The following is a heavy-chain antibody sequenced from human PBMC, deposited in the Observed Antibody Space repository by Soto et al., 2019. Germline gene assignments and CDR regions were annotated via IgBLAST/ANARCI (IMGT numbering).Heavy chain of an antibody. Sequence: ASVKVSCKASGYTFTSYGISWVRQAPGQGLEWMGWISAYNGNTNYAQKLQGRVTMTTDTSTSTAYMELRSLRSDDTAVYYCAGGGYDSSGYYYYYYGMDVWGQGTTVTVSS. CDR3: AGGGYDSSGYYYYYYGMDV. V-gene: IGHV1-18*01. CDR1: GYTFTSYG. J-gene: IGHJ6*02. CDR2: ISAYNGNT. D-gene: IGHD3-22*01.